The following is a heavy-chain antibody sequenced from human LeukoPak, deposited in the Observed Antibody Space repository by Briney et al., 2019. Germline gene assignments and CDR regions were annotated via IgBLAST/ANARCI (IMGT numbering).Heavy chain of an antibody. D-gene: IGHD5-18*01. V-gene: IGHV3-66*01. CDR3: ARTAVGYSYGFGVLYFDY. J-gene: IGHJ4*02. CDR1: GFTVGSNY. Sequence: GGSLRLSCAPSGFTVGSNYMSWVRQAPGKGLEWVSVIYSGGSTYCADSVKGRFTISRDNSKNTLYLQMNSLRAEDTAVYYCARTAVGYSYGFGVLYFDYWGQGTLVTVSS. CDR2: IYSGGST.